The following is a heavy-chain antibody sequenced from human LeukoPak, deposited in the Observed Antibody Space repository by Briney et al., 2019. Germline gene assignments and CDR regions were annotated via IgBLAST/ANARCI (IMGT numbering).Heavy chain of an antibody. Sequence: PSETLSLTCTVSGGSISSSSYYWGWIRPPPGKGGEWFVSIYNSGSTYYNPARKSRVTISVDTSKNQFSLRLSSGTAADTAVCYCAREREAVANWGYDGFDPWGQGTLVTVSS. J-gene: IGHJ5*02. CDR3: AREREAVANWGYDGFDP. D-gene: IGHD7-27*01. CDR1: GGSISSSSYY. V-gene: IGHV4-39*07. CDR2: IYNSGST.